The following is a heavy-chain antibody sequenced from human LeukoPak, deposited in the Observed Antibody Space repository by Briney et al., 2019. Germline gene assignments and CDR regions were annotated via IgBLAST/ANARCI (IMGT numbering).Heavy chain of an antibody. CDR1: GGTFSSYA. D-gene: IGHD3-22*01. Sequence: ASVKVSCKASGGTFSSYAISWVRQAPGQGLEWMGGIIPIFGTANYAQKFQGRVTITADKSTSTAYMELSSLRSEDTAVYYCASHYYDSVFSPPSYYYYMDVWGKGTTVTVSS. J-gene: IGHJ6*03. CDR3: ASHYYDSVFSPPSYYYYMDV. CDR2: IIPIFGTA. V-gene: IGHV1-69*06.